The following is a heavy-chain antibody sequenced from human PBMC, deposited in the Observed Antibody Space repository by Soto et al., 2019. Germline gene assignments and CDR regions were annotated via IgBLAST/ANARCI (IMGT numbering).Heavy chain of an antibody. V-gene: IGHV3-23*01. J-gene: IGHJ6*02. CDR3: AKSPGCLDGYKSAYYGMDV. D-gene: IGHD5-12*01. Sequence: EVHLLESGGDLVQPGGSLRLSCTASGLTFSTYAMSWVRQAPGQGLEWVSAIGGSGTGGRTYYADSVKGRFTISRDNSKNTVYLQMNSLRADDTAVSYCAKSPGCLDGYKSAYYGMDVWGQGTTVTVSS. CDR1: GLTFSTYA. CDR2: IGGSGTGGRT.